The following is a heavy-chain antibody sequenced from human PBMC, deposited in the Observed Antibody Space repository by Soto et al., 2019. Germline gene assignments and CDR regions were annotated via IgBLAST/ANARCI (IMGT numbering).Heavy chain of an antibody. J-gene: IGHJ4*02. CDR2: INHSGST. CDR1: GGSFSGYY. D-gene: IGHD4-4*01. Sequence: SETLSLTCAVYGGSFSGYYWSWIRQPPGKGLEWIGEINHSGSTNYNPSLKSRVTISVDTSKNQFSLKLSSVTAADTAVYYCARGMTTVTTLDYWGQGTLVTVSS. CDR3: ARGMTTVTTLDY. V-gene: IGHV4-34*01.